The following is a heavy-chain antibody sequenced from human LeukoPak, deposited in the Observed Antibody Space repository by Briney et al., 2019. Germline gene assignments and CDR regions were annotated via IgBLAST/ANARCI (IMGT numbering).Heavy chain of an antibody. Sequence: GESLKISCKGSGYSFTTYWIAWVRQMPGKGLEWMAIIYPGDSDTRYSPSFQGQVTISADKSISTAYLQWSSLKASDTAMYYCARHRGSGSSAEPLDYWGQGTLVTVSS. J-gene: IGHJ4*02. CDR1: GYSFTTYW. CDR2: IYPGDSDT. CDR3: ARHRGSGSSAEPLDY. D-gene: IGHD1-26*01. V-gene: IGHV5-51*01.